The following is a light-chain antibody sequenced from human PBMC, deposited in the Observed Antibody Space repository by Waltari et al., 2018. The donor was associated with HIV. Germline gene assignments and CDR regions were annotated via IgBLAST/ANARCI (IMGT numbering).Light chain of an antibody. CDR1: NIGSKG. J-gene: IGLJ1*01. CDR2: DDS. CDR3: QVCDTSNDHPYV. V-gene: IGLV3-21*02. Sequence: SYVLTQPPSVSVAPGQTASITCGGNNIGSKGVHWYQQKPGQAPWRVVYDDSGRPSRIPERFSGSNSGNTATLTISTVEAGDEADYYCQVCDTSNDHPYVFGTGTKVTVL.